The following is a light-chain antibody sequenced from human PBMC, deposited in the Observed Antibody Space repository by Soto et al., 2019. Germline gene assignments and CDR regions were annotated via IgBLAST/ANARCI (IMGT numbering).Light chain of an antibody. CDR3: QQTYSTPWT. J-gene: IGKJ1*01. CDR1: QSISSY. V-gene: IGKV1-39*01. CDR2: AAS. Sequence: DIQMTQSPSSLSASVGDRVTITCLASQSISSYLNWYQQKPGKAPKLLINAASSLQSGVPSRFSGSGSGTDFALTINSLQPEDFATIYCQQTYSTPWTVGPGTQVEIK.